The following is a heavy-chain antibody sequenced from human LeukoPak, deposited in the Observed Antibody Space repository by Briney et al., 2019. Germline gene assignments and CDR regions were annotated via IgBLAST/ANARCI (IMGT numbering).Heavy chain of an antibody. J-gene: IGHJ6*03. CDR2: TRTDGSA. D-gene: IGHD3-16*02. V-gene: IGHV3-53*01. CDR3: RGWLSSYNMDV. Sequence: GGSLRLSCAASGFTVSNNEMSWVRQAPGKGLEWVSVTRTDGSADYADSVKGRFTVSRDNSKNTLYLQKSRLRDDDTAVYYCRGWLSSYNMDVWGRGTTVTVSS. CDR1: GFTVSNNE.